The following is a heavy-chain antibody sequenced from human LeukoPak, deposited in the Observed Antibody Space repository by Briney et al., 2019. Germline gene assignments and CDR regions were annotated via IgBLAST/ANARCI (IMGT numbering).Heavy chain of an antibody. V-gene: IGHV3-13*01. CDR2: IGTAGDT. CDR3: ARGRHAFDI. CDR1: GFTFSSYD. J-gene: IGHJ3*02. Sequence: TGGSLRLPCAASGFTFSSYDMHWVRQATGKGLEWVSAIGTAGDTYYPGSVKGRFTISRENAKNSLYLQMNSRRAGDTAVYYCARGRHAFDIWGQGTMVTVSS.